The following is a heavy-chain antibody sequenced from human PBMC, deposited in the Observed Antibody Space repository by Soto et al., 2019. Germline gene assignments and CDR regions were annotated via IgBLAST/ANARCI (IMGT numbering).Heavy chain of an antibody. Sequence: QVQLQESGPGLVKPSETLSLTCNVSGDSVSSDSYYWSWIRQPPGKGLEWIGYIYYISSTNYNPSHRSRVTISVDTSKNQFSLKLTSVTTADTAMYCCARVHDWVLAASLWGQGTMVTVSS. CDR1: GDSVSSDSYY. V-gene: IGHV4-61*01. J-gene: IGHJ3*01. D-gene: IGHD6-13*01. CDR2: IYYISST. CDR3: ARVHDWVLAASL.